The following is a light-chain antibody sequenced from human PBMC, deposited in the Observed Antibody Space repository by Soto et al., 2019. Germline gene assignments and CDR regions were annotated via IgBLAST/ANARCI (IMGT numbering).Light chain of an antibody. J-gene: IGKJ5*01. CDR1: QGIGNY. V-gene: IGKV1-27*01. Sequence: IQMTQSPSSLSASVGDRVTITCRASQGIGNYLAWYQQKPGRVPKLLIHAATTLQSGVPSRFSGSGTGTDFTLTISSLQPEDAAVYYCQQRSNWPPITFGQGTRLEIK. CDR3: QQRSNWPPIT. CDR2: AAT.